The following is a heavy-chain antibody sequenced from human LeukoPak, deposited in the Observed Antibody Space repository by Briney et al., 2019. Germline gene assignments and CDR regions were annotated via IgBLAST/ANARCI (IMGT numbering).Heavy chain of an antibody. J-gene: IGHJ4*02. CDR1: GFTFNSYG. CDR3: AKDRELLWFGDPEIDH. CDR2: IRYDGSNK. Sequence: GGSLRLSCAASGFTFNSYGIHWVRQAPGKGLEWVAFIRYDGSNKHYADSVKGRLTISRDNSKNTLYLQMNSLRAEDTALYYCAKDRELLWFGDPEIDHWGQGTLVTVSS. V-gene: IGHV3-30*02. D-gene: IGHD3-10*01.